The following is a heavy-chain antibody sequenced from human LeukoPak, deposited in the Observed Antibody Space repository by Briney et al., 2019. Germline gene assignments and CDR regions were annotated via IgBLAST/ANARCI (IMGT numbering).Heavy chain of an antibody. CDR3: ARGCYYDSSGYYWSFDP. CDR2: IIPIFGTA. V-gene: IGHV1-69*05. Sequence: SVKVSCKASGGTFSSYAISWVRQAPGQGLEWMGRIIPIFGTANYAQKFQGRVTITTDESTSTAYMELSSLRSEDTAVYYCARGCYYDSSGYYWSFDPWGQGTLVTVSS. J-gene: IGHJ5*02. D-gene: IGHD3-22*01. CDR1: GGTFSSYA.